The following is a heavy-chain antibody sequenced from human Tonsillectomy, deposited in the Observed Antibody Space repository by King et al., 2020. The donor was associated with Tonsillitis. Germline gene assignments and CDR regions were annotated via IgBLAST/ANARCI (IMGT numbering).Heavy chain of an antibody. Sequence: MQLQESGPGVVKPSETLSLTCTVSGGSISSSDHYWAWIRQPPGKGLEWIGYMYYSVTMFYNPSLKSRITISGGTAENRFSLKLSSATAADTAVYFCARSVSGSFDYWGQGALVTVSS. CDR3: ARSVSGSFDY. CDR2: MYYSVTM. J-gene: IGHJ4*02. CDR1: GGSISSSDHY. V-gene: IGHV4-39*01. D-gene: IGHD1-26*01.